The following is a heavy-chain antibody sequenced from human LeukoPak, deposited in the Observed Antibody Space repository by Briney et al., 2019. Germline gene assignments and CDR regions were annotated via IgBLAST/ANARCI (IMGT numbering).Heavy chain of an antibody. Sequence: SVKVSCKASGITFSNYGIAWVRQDPRQGLEWMGGIIPLFGTTNYAQIFQGKVTITADKSTTTVYMELSGLRSDDTAVYYCARAGSGYSFDHRGQGTLVTVSS. V-gene: IGHV1-69*06. J-gene: IGHJ4*02. CDR2: IIPLFGTT. CDR3: ARAGSGYSFDH. D-gene: IGHD5-12*01. CDR1: GITFSNYG.